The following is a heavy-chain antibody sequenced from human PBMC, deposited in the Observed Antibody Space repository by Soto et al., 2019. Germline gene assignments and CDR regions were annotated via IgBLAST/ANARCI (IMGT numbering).Heavy chain of an antibody. CDR1: LGYYSGSH. D-gene: IGHD6-13*01. CDR2: INHSGST. Sequence: TQPLTEDRQLGYYSGSHWSRNHQQPRKGLEWIGEINHSGSTNYNPSLKSRVTISVDTSKNQFSLKLSSVTAADTAVYYCARGQGSSWDRRYYYGMDVWGQGTTVTVSS. CDR3: ARGQGSSWDRRYYYGMDV. J-gene: IGHJ6*02. V-gene: IGHV4-34*01.